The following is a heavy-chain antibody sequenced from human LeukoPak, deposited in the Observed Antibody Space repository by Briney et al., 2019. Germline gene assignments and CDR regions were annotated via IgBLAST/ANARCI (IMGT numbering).Heavy chain of an antibody. CDR1: GGAIASGGYS. V-gene: IGHV4-30-2*06. CDR2: IYDRGPA. Sequence: SETLSLTCAVSGGAIASGGYSWNWIRQSPGKGLEWIGCIYDRGPAYYNPSLKSRFTISVDRPKNQFFLNVTSLTAADTAVYYCARSRQASGLLSSWGQGTPVVVSS. D-gene: IGHD3-10*01. CDR3: ARSRQASGLLSS. J-gene: IGHJ5*02.